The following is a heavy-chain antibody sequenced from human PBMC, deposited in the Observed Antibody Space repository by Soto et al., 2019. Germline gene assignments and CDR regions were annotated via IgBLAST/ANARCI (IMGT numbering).Heavy chain of an antibody. CDR2: IVVGSGNT. D-gene: IGHD2-2*01. J-gene: IGHJ6*02. CDR1: GFTFSHSA. CDR3: AGRDCSGSSCYNYYGLDV. V-gene: IGHV1-58*01. Sequence: GASVKVSCKASGFTFSHSAVQWVRQARGQRLEWIGWIVVGSGNTNYAQKFQERVTITRDMSTTTAYMELSSLRSDDSAMYYCAGRDCSGSSCYNYYGLDVWG.